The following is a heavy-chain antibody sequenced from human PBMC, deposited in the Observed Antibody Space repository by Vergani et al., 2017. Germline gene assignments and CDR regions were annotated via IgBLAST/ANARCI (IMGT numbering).Heavy chain of an antibody. D-gene: IGHD2-2*01. CDR1: GFTFSDYY. J-gene: IGHJ4*02. V-gene: IGHV4-4*07. Sequence: QVQLVESGGGLVKPGGSLRLSCAASGFTFSDYYWSWIRQPAGKGLEWIGRIYTSGSTNYNPSLKSRVTMSVDTSKNQFSLKLSSVTAADTAVYYCARHRVPAAIFDYWGQGTLVTVSS. CDR2: IYTSGST. CDR3: ARHRVPAAIFDY.